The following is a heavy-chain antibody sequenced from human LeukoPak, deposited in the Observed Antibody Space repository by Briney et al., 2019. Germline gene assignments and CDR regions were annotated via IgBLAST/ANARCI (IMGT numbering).Heavy chain of an antibody. J-gene: IGHJ4*02. CDR2: IKQEGSET. CDR1: AFTFSNYW. D-gene: IGHD3-22*01. Sequence: PGGSLRLSCTASAFTFSNYWMSWVRQAPGKGLEWVANIKQEGSETYSVDSVKGRFTISRDNAKNSLYLQMNSLRAEDTALYYCARGGQYSGYYYFDYWGQGTLVTVSS. V-gene: IGHV3-7*01. CDR3: ARGGQYSGYYYFDY.